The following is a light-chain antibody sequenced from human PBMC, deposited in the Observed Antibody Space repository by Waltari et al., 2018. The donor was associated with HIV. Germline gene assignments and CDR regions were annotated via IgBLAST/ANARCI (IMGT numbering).Light chain of an antibody. V-gene: IGLV2-11*01. CDR3: FSYAGSKTYV. CDR1: SSDVGGYNY. Sequence: QSALTQTRSVSGSPGQSVPLPCTGTSSDVGGYNYVSWYQQHPGKAPKLIIYDVTKRPSVVPDRFTGAKSGDTASLTMSGLQAEDEADDYCFSYAGSKTYVFGTGTKVTVL. CDR2: DVT. J-gene: IGLJ1*01.